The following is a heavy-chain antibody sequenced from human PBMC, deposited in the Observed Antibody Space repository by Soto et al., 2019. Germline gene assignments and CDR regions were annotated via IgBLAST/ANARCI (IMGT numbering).Heavy chain of an antibody. D-gene: IGHD6-6*01. Sequence: SETLSLPCAVAGGSFSGHYGSWIRQPQGKGLEWMGEINHSGSNNYNPSIKSRVTISVDTSKNQFSLKLSSVTAADTAVYYCARVESSSSLDHYFDPWGQGPLVTVSS. CDR1: GGSFSGHY. CDR3: ARVESSSSLDHYFDP. J-gene: IGHJ5*02. CDR2: INHSGSN. V-gene: IGHV4-34*01.